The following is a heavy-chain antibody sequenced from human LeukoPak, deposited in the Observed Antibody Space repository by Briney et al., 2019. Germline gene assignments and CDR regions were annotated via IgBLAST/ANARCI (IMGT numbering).Heavy chain of an antibody. CDR2: IYYSGST. D-gene: IGHD3-22*01. CDR1: GLTFSSYT. J-gene: IGHJ4*02. V-gene: IGHV4-30-4*08. CDR3: ARAEFKSHSSGYFPIDY. Sequence: LRLSCAASGLTFSSYTMNWVRQPPGKGLEWIGYIYYSGSTYYNPSLKSRVTISVDTSKNQFSLKLSSVTAADTAVYYCARAEFKSHSSGYFPIDYWGQGTLVTVSS.